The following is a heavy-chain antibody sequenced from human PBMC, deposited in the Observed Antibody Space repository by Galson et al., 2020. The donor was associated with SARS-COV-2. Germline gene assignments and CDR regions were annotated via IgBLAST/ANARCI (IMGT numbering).Heavy chain of an antibody. CDR2: IDWDDDR. J-gene: IGHJ3*02. D-gene: IGHD2-2*02. CDR3: ARAKRECSSTDCYRGAFDI. V-gene: IGHV2-70*11. CDR1: GFSLSTSGMC. Sequence: VSGPTLVKPTQTLTLTCTFSGFSLSTSGMCVSWIRQPPGKALEWLARIDWDDDRYYSTSLKTRLTISKDTSKNQVVLTMTNMDPVDTATYYCARAKRECSSTDCYRGAFDIWGQGAMVTVSS.